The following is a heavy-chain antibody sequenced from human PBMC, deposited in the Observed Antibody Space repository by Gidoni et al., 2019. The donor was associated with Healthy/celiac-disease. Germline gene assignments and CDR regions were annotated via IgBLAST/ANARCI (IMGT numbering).Heavy chain of an antibody. CDR1: GVTFSSYW. CDR3: AREAPTYYYDSSGYYIGVSWFDP. D-gene: IGHD3-22*01. CDR2: IKQDGSEK. J-gene: IGHJ5*02. Sequence: EVQLVESGGGLVQPGGSLRLSCAASGVTFSSYWMSWVRQAPGKGLEWVANIKQDGSEKYYVDSVKGRFTISRDNAKNSLYLQMNSLRAEDTAVYYCAREAPTYYYDSSGYYIGVSWFDPWGQGTLVTVSS. V-gene: IGHV3-7*01.